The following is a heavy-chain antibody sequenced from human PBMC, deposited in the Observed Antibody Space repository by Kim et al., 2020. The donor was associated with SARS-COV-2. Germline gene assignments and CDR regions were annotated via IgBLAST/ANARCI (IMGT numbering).Heavy chain of an antibody. CDR3: VRGGHYYDSSGYYGGWFDP. CDR2: ISAYNGNT. V-gene: IGHV1-18*01. Sequence: ASVKVSCKASGYTFTSYGISWVRQAPGQGLEWMGWISAYNGNTNYAQKLQGRVTMTTDTSTSTAYMELRSLRSDDTAVYYCVRGGHYYDSSGYYGGWFDPWGQGTLVTVSS. J-gene: IGHJ5*02. CDR1: GYTFTSYG. D-gene: IGHD3-22*01.